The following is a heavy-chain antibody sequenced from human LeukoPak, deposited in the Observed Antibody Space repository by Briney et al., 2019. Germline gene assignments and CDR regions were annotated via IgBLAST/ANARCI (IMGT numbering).Heavy chain of an antibody. CDR2: IIPILGLT. J-gene: IGHJ4*02. CDR1: GGTFNNYA. Sequence: SVKVPCKASGGTFNNYAFNWVRQAPGQGLEWMGRIIPILGLTNYPQKFQGRVTITADKSASTAYMELSSLTSQDTAVYYCARTKDGYSYGHLHYWGQGTLVTASS. V-gene: IGHV1-69*04. CDR3: ARTKDGYSYGHLHY. D-gene: IGHD5-18*01.